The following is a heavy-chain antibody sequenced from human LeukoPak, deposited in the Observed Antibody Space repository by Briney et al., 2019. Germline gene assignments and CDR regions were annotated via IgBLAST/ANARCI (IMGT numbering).Heavy chain of an antibody. V-gene: IGHV3-11*01. J-gene: IGHJ4*02. CDR1: GFTFSDYY. D-gene: IGHD3-22*01. CDR3: AKDHHYYDSSGYMMFDY. CDR2: IRSSGSTI. Sequence: GGSLRLSCAASGFTFSDYYMSWIRQAPGKGLEWVSYIRSSGSTIYYTDSVKGRFTVSRDNAKNSLYLQMNSLRAEDTAVYYCAKDHHYYDSSGYMMFDYWGQGTLVTVSS.